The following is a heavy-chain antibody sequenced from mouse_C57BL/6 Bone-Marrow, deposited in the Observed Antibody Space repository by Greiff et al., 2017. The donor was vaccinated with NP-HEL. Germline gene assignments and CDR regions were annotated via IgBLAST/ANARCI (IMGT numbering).Heavy chain of an antibody. D-gene: IGHD1-1*01. CDR1: GYTFTDYY. V-gene: IGHV1-19*01. CDR3: ARSGLLLRSRMGC. CDR2: INPYNGGT. Sequence: VQLKESGPVLVKPGASVKMSCKASGYTFTDYYMNWVKQSHGKSLEWIGVINPYNGGTNYNEKFKSKATLTVDKYSSTAYMELRSLTSEDSAVYYCARSGLLLRSRMGCWGQGASVTVS. J-gene: IGHJ4*01.